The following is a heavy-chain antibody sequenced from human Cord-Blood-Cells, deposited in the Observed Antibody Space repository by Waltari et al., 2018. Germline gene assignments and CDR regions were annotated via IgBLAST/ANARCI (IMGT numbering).Heavy chain of an antibody. D-gene: IGHD1-1*01. CDR1: GGSFSGYY. Sequence: QVQLQQWGAGLLKPSETLSLTCAVYGGSFSGYYWSWIRQPPGKGLEWIGEINHSGSTEDNPALKSRVTISVHTSKNQFSLKLSSVTAADTAVYYCARARKLAPTLYWYFDLWGRGTLVTVSS. CDR2: INHSGST. V-gene: IGHV4-34*01. J-gene: IGHJ2*01. CDR3: ARARKLAPTLYWYFDL.